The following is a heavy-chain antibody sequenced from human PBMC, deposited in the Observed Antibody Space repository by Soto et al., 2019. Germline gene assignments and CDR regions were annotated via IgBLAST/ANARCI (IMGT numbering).Heavy chain of an antibody. V-gene: IGHV3-66*01. CDR2: IYSGGST. CDR3: ARATMIGLLSS. CDR1: GFTFSSYA. J-gene: IGHJ5*02. D-gene: IGHD3-22*01. Sequence: PGGSLRLSCAASGFTFSSYAMSWVRQAPGKGLEWVSVIYSGGSTYYADSVKGRFTISRDNSENTLYLQMNSLRAEDTAIYYCARATMIGLLSSWGQGTLVTVSS.